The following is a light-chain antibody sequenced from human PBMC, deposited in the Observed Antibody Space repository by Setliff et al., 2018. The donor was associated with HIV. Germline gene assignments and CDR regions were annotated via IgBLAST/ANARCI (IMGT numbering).Light chain of an antibody. J-gene: IGLJ2*01. CDR1: SSDIGGSNY. V-gene: IGLV2-8*01. CDR3: TSYAVSDNVV. CDR2: EVF. Sequence: QSALAQPPSASGSPGQSVTISCTGTSSDIGGSNYVSWYQQHPGKAPKLIIYEVFKRPSGVPDRFSASKSGNTASLTVSGLQAEDEADYYCTSYAVSDNVVFGGGTKVTVL.